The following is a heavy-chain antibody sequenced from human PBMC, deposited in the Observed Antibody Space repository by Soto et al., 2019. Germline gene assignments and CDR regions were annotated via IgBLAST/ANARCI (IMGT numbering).Heavy chain of an antibody. CDR2: VYFSGST. D-gene: IGHD2-15*01. CDR1: GGSISSSSHY. CDR3: ARTEYGGNIGGAYDI. V-gene: IGHV4-39*01. J-gene: IGHJ3*02. Sequence: SETLSLTCTVSGGSISSSSHYWGWIRQPPGKGLEWIATVYFSGSTYYTPSLRSRVTISVDTSKNQFSLKLTSVTSADMAVYYCARTEYGGNIGGAYDIWGQGTVVTVSS.